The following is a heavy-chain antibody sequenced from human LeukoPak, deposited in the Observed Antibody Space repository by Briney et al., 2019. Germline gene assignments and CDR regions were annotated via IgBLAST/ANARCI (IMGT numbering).Heavy chain of an antibody. CDR2: INHSGST. CDR3: ARRGYSYGYRFYFDY. CDR1: GGSFSGYY. Sequence: PSETLSLTCAVYGGSFSGYYWSWIRQPPGKGLEWIGEINHSGSTNYNPSLKSRVTISVDTSKNQFSLKLSSVTAADTAVYYCARRGYSYGYRFYFDYWGQGTLVTVS. D-gene: IGHD5-18*01. V-gene: IGHV4-34*01. J-gene: IGHJ4*02.